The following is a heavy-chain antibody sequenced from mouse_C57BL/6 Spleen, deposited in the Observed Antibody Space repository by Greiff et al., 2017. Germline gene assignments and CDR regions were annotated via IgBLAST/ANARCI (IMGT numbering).Heavy chain of an antibody. CDR1: GFSLTSYA. CDR2: IWTGGGT. J-gene: IGHJ3*01. V-gene: IGHV2-9-1*01. D-gene: IGHD2-3*01. CDR3: ARNEGDGYYVWFAD. Sequence: VKLMESGPGLVAPSQSLSITCTVSGFSLTSYAISWVRQPPGKGLEWLGVIWTGGGTNYNSALKSRLSISKDNSKSQVFLKMNSLQTDDTARYYCARNEGDGYYVWFADWGQGPLVTVSA.